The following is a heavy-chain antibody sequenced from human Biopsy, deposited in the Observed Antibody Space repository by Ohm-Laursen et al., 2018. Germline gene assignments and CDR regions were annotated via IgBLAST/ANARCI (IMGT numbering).Heavy chain of an antibody. J-gene: IGHJ4*02. CDR1: GVYISDYY. D-gene: IGHD4-23*01. V-gene: IGHV4-59*01. CDR2: ISCTGYT. CDR3: ARGSNDFGGLYFPR. Sequence: GTLSLTCSVSGVYISDYYWSWIRQPPGRGLEWIGHISCTGYTSYNASLKSRVTISVDTSRNHFSLRLSSLTAADTAVYCCARGSNDFGGLYFPRWGQGTLLTVSS.